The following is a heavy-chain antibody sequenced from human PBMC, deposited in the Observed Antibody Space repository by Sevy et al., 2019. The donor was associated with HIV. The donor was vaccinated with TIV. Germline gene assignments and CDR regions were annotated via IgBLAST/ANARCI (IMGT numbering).Heavy chain of an antibody. Sequence: SETLSLTCTVSGGSITSLYWNWIRQPPGKGLEWIANIYYNGHINYNPSLKSRVTLSLDTAKNQFSLRLSSVTAADTAMYYCAGENAWGRGYSWGQGTLVTVS. CDR2: IYYNGHI. CDR3: AGENAWGRGYS. J-gene: IGHJ4*02. V-gene: IGHV4-59*08. CDR1: GGSITSLY. D-gene: IGHD1-26*01.